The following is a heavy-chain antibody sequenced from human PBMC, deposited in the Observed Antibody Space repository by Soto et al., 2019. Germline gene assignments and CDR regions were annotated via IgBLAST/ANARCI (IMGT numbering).Heavy chain of an antibody. Sequence: VGSLRLSCAASGFNFRNFPMTWVRQVPGQGLEYVSSITSSGEQTFYADSVKGRFSISRDNSKGILHLQMNSLRAEDTAIYHCAKGVIDRGANAWGQGTVVTVSS. D-gene: IGHD2-8*01. V-gene: IGHV3-23*01. CDR3: AKGVIDRGANA. J-gene: IGHJ5*02. CDR2: ITSSGEQT. CDR1: GFNFRNFP.